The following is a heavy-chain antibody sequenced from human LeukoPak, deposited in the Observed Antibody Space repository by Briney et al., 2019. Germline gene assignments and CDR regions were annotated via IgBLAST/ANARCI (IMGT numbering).Heavy chain of an antibody. J-gene: IGHJ6*03. Sequence: GGSLRLSCAASGFTFTSYWMSWVRQAPGKGLEWVYNINQDGSEKYYVDSVKGRFTISRDNAKNSLYLQMNSLRDEDTAVYYCARDEIVATTKANYYYYMDVWGKGTTVTISS. CDR1: GFTFTSYW. V-gene: IGHV3-7*01. CDR3: ARDEIVATTKANYYYYMDV. CDR2: INQDGSEK. D-gene: IGHD5-12*01.